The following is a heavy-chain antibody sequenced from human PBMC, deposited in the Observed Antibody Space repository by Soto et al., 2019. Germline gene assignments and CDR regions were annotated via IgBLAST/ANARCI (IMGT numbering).Heavy chain of an antibody. D-gene: IGHD2-2*01. Sequence: PGESLKLSCTGSGYRFTRYWISWVRQMPGKGLEWMGRIDPSDSYTNYSPSFQGHVTISVDKSISTAYLQWSSLKASDTAMYYCATTPYCSSTSCYEANYYYYGMDVWGQGTTVTVSS. V-gene: IGHV5-10-1*01. J-gene: IGHJ6*02. CDR3: ATTPYCSSTSCYEANYYYYGMDV. CDR2: IDPSDSYT. CDR1: GYRFTRYW.